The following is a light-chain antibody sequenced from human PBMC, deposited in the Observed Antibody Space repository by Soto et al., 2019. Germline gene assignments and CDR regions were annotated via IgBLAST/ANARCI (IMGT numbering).Light chain of an antibody. CDR1: SDDVGAFNY. J-gene: IGLJ1*01. V-gene: IGLV2-14*01. CDR2: EVS. Sequence: QSALTQPASVSGSPGQSITISCTGTSDDVGAFNYVSWYQQDPGKAPKLMIFEVSRRPSGVSNRFSGSKSGNTASLTISGLQAEDEADYYCTSYASSVNYVFGTGTKLTVL. CDR3: TSYASSVNYV.